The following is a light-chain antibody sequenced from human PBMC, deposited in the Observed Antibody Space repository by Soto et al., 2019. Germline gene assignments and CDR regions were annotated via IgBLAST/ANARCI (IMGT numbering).Light chain of an antibody. CDR2: TNN. Sequence: QSVLTQPPSASGTPGQRVTISCSGSNSNIGTKSVNWYRQLPGTAPKLLIYTNNQRPSGVPDRFSGSKSGISASLTISGLQSEDEADYYCATWDDSLNVWMFGGGTKVTVL. CDR1: NSNIGTKS. V-gene: IGLV1-44*01. J-gene: IGLJ3*02. CDR3: ATWDDSLNVWM.